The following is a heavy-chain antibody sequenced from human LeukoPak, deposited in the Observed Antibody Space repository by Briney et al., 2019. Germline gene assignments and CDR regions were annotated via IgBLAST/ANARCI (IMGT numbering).Heavy chain of an antibody. V-gene: IGHV3-11*01. Sequence: GGSLRLSCAASGFTFSDYYMSWIRQAPGKGLEWVSYVSSSGSTIFYADSVKGRFTISRDNAKNSLYLQMNSLRAEDTAVYYCARVRTPYGELLWGQGTLVTVSS. D-gene: IGHD4/OR15-4a*01. CDR3: ARVRTPYGELL. CDR1: GFTFSDYY. CDR2: VSSSGSTI. J-gene: IGHJ4*02.